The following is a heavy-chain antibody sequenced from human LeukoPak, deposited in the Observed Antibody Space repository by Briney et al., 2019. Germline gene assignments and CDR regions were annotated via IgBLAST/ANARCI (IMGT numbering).Heavy chain of an antibody. CDR1: GFTVSSNY. D-gene: IGHD3-22*01. CDR3: AREPQGDSSGYDAFDI. J-gene: IGHJ3*02. V-gene: IGHV3-66*01. CDR2: IYSGGST. Sequence: GGSLRLSCAASGFTVSSNYMTWVRQAPGKGLEWVSVIYSGGSTYYADSVKGRFTLSRDNSKNTLFLQMNSLRAEDTAVYHRAREPQGDSSGYDAFDIWGQGTMVTVSS.